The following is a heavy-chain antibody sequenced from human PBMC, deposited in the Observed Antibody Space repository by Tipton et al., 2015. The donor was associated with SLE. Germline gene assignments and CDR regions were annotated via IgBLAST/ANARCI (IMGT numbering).Heavy chain of an antibody. D-gene: IGHD3-10*01. J-gene: IGHJ4*02. CDR3: ARPEGVQGFAFAY. CDR2: IKQDGSEK. V-gene: IGHV3-7*01. Sequence: GSLRLSCAASGFTFSSYWMSWVRQAPGKGLEWVANIKQDGSEKYYVDSVKGRFTISRDNAKNSLYLQMNSLRAEDTAVCYCARPEGVQGFAFAYWGQGTLVTVSS. CDR1: GFTFSSYW.